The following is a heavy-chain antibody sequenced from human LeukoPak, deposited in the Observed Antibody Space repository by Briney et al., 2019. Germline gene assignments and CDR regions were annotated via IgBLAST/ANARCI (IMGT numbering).Heavy chain of an antibody. V-gene: IGHV5-51*01. Sequence: GESLKISCKGSGYSFTSYWIGWVRQMPGKGLEWGGIIYPGGSDNRYSPSFQGQVTISADKSISTAYLQWSSLKASDTAMYYCARQENFLGYCSSTSCAVGAFDIWGQGTMVTVSS. CDR3: ARQENFLGYCSSTSCAVGAFDI. CDR1: GYSFTSYW. CDR2: IYPGGSDN. D-gene: IGHD2-2*01. J-gene: IGHJ3*02.